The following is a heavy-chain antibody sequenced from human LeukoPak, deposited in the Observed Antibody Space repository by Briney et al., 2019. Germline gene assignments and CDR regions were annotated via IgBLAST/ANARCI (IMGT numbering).Heavy chain of an antibody. CDR1: GFTFSSYE. J-gene: IGHJ4*02. Sequence: VGSLRLSCAASGFTFSSYEMNWVRQAPGKGLEWVSYISSSGSTIYYADSVKGRFTISRDNAKNSLYLQMNSLRAEDTAVYYCARAPYIAAAGIGYWGQGTLVTVSS. CDR3: ARAPYIAAAGIGY. CDR2: ISSSGSTI. V-gene: IGHV3-48*03. D-gene: IGHD6-13*01.